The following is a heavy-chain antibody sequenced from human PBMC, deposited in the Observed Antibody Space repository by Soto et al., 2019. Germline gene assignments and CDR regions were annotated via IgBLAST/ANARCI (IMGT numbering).Heavy chain of an antibody. CDR2: ISWDGGST. CDR1: VFTFDDYT. D-gene: IGHD1-1*01. CDR3: AKGYGPAYYYYGMDV. Sequence: GGSLRLSCAASVFTFDDYTMHWVRQAPGKGLEWVSLISWDGGSTYYADSVKGRFTISRDNSKNSLYLQMNSLRTEDTALYYCAKGYGPAYYYYGMDVWGQGTTVTVSS. J-gene: IGHJ6*02. V-gene: IGHV3-43*01.